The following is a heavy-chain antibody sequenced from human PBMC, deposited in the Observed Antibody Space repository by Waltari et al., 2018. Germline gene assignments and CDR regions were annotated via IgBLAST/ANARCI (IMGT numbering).Heavy chain of an antibody. CDR2: SYHRWGT. CDR3: ARVQAVAGPLGY. CDR1: GYSISSGYY. D-gene: IGHD6-19*01. V-gene: IGHV4-38-2*02. Sequence: QVQLQESGPGLVKPSETLSLTCTVSGYSISSGYYWGWIRQPPGKGLEWIGSSYHRWGTYNNPSLKSRVTISVDTSKNQFSLKLSSVTAADTAVYYCARVQAVAGPLGYWGQGTLVTVSS. J-gene: IGHJ4*02.